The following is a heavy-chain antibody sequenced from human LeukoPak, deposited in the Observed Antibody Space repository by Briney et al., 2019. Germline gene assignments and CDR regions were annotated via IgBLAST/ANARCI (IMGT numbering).Heavy chain of an antibody. CDR2: IRYDGRKK. CDR1: GFTFSSYG. D-gene: IGHD1-7*01. V-gene: IGHV3-30*02. CDR3: ARDLRGITGATYYYYYYMDV. J-gene: IGHJ6*03. Sequence: GGSLRLSCAASGFTFSSYGMHWVRQAPGKGLEGVAFIRYDGRKKYYAESVKGRFTISRDNSKNTLYLQMNSLRAEDTAVYYCARDLRGITGATYYYYYYMDVWGKGTTVTVSS.